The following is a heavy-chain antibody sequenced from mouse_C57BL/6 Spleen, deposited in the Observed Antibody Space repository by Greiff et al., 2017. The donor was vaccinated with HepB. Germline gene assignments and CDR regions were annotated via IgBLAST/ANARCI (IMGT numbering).Heavy chain of an antibody. Sequence: QVQLQQSGAELVRPGASVKMSCKASGYTFTSYNMHWEKQTPRQGLEWIGAIYPGNGDTSYNQKFKGKATLTVDKSSSTAYMQLSSLTSEDSAVYFCAREESYYGSSAWFAYWGQGTLVTVSA. V-gene: IGHV1-12*01. J-gene: IGHJ3*01. D-gene: IGHD1-1*01. CDR3: AREESYYGSSAWFAY. CDR2: IYPGNGDT. CDR1: GYTFTSYN.